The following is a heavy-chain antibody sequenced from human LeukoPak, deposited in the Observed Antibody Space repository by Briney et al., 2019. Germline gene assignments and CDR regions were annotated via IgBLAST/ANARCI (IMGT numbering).Heavy chain of an antibody. D-gene: IGHD1-1*01. J-gene: IGHJ3*02. CDR3: ATRTTGTTDALDI. CDR1: GYTLTELP. V-gene: IGHV1-24*01. Sequence: ASVKVSCKVFGYTLTELPIHWVRQAPGKGLEWVGRFDPEDGETTYAQKFQGRVTMTEDTSTDTAYMEVSGLRSEDTAVYYCATRTTGTTDALDIWGQGTMVTVSS. CDR2: FDPEDGET.